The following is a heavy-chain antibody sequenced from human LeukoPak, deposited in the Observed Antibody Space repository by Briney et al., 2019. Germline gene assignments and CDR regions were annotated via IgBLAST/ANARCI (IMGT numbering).Heavy chain of an antibody. CDR1: GFTFSGDW. J-gene: IGHJ4*02. D-gene: IGHD5-12*01. CDR2: INRDATIT. V-gene: IGHV3-74*01. Sequence: PGGSLRLSCAASGFTFSGDWMHWVRQAPGKGRGWVSRINRDATITNYADSVKGRVSISRDNAKNTLYLQMNNLGGEDTAVYYCAIMATTAGVDHWGQGTLVTVSS. CDR3: AIMATTAGVDH.